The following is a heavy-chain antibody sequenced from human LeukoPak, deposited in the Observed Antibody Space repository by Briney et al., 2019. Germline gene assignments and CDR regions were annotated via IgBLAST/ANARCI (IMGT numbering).Heavy chain of an antibody. CDR3: ARESYDSSGYDNWFDP. CDR1: GFTFSGYW. D-gene: IGHD3-22*01. V-gene: IGHV3-7*01. J-gene: IGHJ5*02. Sequence: GGSLRLSCAASGFTFSGYWMSWVRQAPGKGLEWVANIKQDGSEKYYVDSVKGRFTISRDNAKNSLYLQMNSLRAEDTAVYYCARESYDSSGYDNWFDPWGQGTLVTVSS. CDR2: IKQDGSEK.